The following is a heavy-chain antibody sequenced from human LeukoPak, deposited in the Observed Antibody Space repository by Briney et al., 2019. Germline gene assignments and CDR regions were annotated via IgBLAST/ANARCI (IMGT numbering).Heavy chain of an antibody. Sequence: PGGSLRLSCAASGFTFSNYAMHWVRQAPGKGLEWVAFILYDGNNEYYADSVKGRFTISRDNSKNTLYLQMNSLRDDDTAVYYCAKVLYGYSAVGLLALDYWGQGTLVTVS. J-gene: IGHJ4*02. CDR1: GFTFSNYA. D-gene: IGHD2-21*01. CDR2: ILYDGNNE. CDR3: AKVLYGYSAVGLLALDY. V-gene: IGHV3-30*02.